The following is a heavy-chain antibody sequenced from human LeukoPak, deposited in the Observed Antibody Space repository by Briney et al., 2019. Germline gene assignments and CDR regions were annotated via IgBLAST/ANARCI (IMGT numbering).Heavy chain of an antibody. D-gene: IGHD3-22*01. Sequence: GGSLRLSCAASGFTFSSYAMTWVRQAPGKGLEWVSSISGSGGGTYYADSVKGRFTISRDNSKNTLYLQMNSLRADDTAVYYCAKIRDSSGSDYWGQGTLVTVSS. CDR1: GFTFSSYA. CDR3: AKIRDSSGSDY. CDR2: ISGSGGGT. V-gene: IGHV3-23*01. J-gene: IGHJ4*02.